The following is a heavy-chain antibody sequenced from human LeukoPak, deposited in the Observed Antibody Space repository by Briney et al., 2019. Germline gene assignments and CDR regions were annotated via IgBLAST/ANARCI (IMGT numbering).Heavy chain of an antibody. CDR3: ATTAQVPLDV. V-gene: IGHV1-46*01. J-gene: IGHJ6*02. CDR2: VKPSSGST. Sequence: ASVKVSCKTSGFTLTDYSMHWVRQAPGQGLEWVGKVKPSSGSTKYAQRFQGRVTLTRETSTSTVYMELSSLSSEETGVYFCATTAQVPLDVWGHGTTVNVFS. CDR1: GFTLTDYS. D-gene: IGHD5-18*01.